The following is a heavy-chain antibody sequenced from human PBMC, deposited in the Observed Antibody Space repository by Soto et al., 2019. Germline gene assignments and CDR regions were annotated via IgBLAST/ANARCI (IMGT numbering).Heavy chain of an antibody. CDR3: ARTVPAAPFDY. CDR1: GYTFTSYY. D-gene: IGHD2-2*01. V-gene: IGHV1-46*01. CDR2: INPSGGST. J-gene: IGHJ4*02. Sequence: QVQLVQSGAEVKKPGASVKVSCKASGYTFTSYYMHWVRQAPGQGLEWMGIINPSGGSTSYAQKCQGRVTMTRDTSTSTVYMELSSLRSEDTAVYYCARTVPAAPFDYWGQGTLVTVSS.